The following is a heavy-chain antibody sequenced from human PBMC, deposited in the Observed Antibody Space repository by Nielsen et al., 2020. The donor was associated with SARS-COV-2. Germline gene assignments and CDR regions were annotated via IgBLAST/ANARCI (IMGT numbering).Heavy chain of an antibody. V-gene: IGHV4-59*01. J-gene: IGHJ6*03. Sequence: WIRQPPGKGLEWIGHIYYSGSTNYNPSLKTRVTISVDTSKNQFSLRLTSVTAADTAVYYCAREAVYYGSGSFTKRYYYYMDVWGKGTTVTVSS. D-gene: IGHD3-10*01. CDR3: AREAVYYGSGSFTKRYYYYMDV. CDR2: IYYSGST.